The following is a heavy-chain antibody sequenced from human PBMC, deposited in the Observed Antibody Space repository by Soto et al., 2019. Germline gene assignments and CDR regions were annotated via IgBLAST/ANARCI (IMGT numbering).Heavy chain of an antibody. Sequence: TSETLSLTCTVSGGSISSGNYYWSWIRQPPGKGLEWIGFISYSGSTNYNPSLKSRVTISVDTSKNQFSLKLSSVTAADTAVYYCARPHGGSSGWDNWFDPWGQGTLVTVSS. CDR2: ISYSGST. V-gene: IGHV4-61*01. CDR3: ARPHGGSSGWDNWFDP. J-gene: IGHJ5*02. D-gene: IGHD6-25*01. CDR1: GGSISSGNYY.